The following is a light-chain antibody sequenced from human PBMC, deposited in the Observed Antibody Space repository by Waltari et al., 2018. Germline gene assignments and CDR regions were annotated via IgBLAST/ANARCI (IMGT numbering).Light chain of an antibody. Sequence: QSVLTQPPSASGTPGQRVPISCSGRSSSIRNNAVNWYQQVPGTAPKLLIYATNQRPSGVPDRFSGSKSVTSASLAISGLQSEDEAAYYCAAWDDSLNGWVFGGGTKVTVL. V-gene: IGLV1-44*01. CDR1: SSSIRNNA. CDR2: ATN. CDR3: AAWDDSLNGWV. J-gene: IGLJ3*02.